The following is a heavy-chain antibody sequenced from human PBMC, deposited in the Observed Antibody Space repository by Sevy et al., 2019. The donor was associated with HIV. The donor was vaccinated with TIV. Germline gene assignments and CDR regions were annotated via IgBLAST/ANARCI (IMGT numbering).Heavy chain of an antibody. V-gene: IGHV1-18*01. D-gene: IGHD2-2*01. Sequence: TSVKVSCKASGYTFTSYGISWVRQAPGQGLEWMGWISAYNGNTNYAQKLQGRVTMTTDTSTSTAYMELRSLRSDDTAVYYCARGGDIVLVPAAADYWGQGTLVTVSS. CDR3: ARGGDIVLVPAAADY. CDR2: ISAYNGNT. J-gene: IGHJ4*02. CDR1: GYTFTSYG.